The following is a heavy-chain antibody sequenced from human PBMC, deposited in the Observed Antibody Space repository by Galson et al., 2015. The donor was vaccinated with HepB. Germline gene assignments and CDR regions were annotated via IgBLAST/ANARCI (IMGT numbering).Heavy chain of an antibody. CDR3: AREGAGGDGDYVWFDP. CDR1: GYTFTGYY. CDR2: INLNSGGT. Sequence: SVKVSCKASGYTFTGYYMHWVRQAPGQGLEWMGWINLNSGGTNYAQKFQGRVTMTRDTSISTAYMELSRLRSDDTAVYYCAREGAGGDGDYVWFDPWGQGTLVTVSS. J-gene: IGHJ5*02. D-gene: IGHD4-17*01. V-gene: IGHV1-2*02.